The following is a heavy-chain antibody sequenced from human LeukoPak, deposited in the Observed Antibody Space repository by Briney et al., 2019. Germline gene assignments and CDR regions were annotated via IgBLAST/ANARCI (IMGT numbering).Heavy chain of an antibody. V-gene: IGHV3-53*01. Sequence: GGSLRLSCAASGFTVSSNYMSWVRQASGKGLEWVSVIYSGGSTYYADSVKGRFTISRDNSKNTLYLQMNSLRAEDTAVYYCSSMVRGVTYYLDYWGQGTLVTVSS. CDR2: IYSGGST. CDR3: SSMVRGVTYYLDY. CDR1: GFTVSSNY. D-gene: IGHD3-10*01. J-gene: IGHJ4*02.